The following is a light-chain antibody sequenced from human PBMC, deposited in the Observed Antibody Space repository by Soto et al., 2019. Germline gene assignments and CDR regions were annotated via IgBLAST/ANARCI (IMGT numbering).Light chain of an antibody. Sequence: QMTQSPSSLSASVGEKIIITCRASRDVGSDVSWYQQKPGQAPKLLIYWASTRESGVPDRFSGSGSGTDFTLTIRRLEPEDFAVYYCQQYGSSYPWTFGQGTKVDIK. J-gene: IGKJ1*01. CDR2: WAS. V-gene: IGKV1-33*01. CDR1: RDVGSD. CDR3: QQYGSSYPWT.